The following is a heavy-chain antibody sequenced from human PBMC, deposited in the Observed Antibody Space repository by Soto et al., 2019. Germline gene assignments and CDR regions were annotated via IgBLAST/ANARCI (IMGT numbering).Heavy chain of an antibody. J-gene: IGHJ3*02. CDR2: ISSGTNYI. D-gene: IGHD1-20*01. V-gene: IGHV3-21*01. Sequence: EVQLVESGGGLVKPGGSLRLSCAASGFTFSSYSMNWVRQAPGKGLEWVSSISSGTNYIYYADSLKGRFTISRDNAKNSLYLKTNSLRAEDTALYYCARAITSDAFNMWGQGTMVTVSS. CDR3: ARAITSDAFNM. CDR1: GFTFSSYS.